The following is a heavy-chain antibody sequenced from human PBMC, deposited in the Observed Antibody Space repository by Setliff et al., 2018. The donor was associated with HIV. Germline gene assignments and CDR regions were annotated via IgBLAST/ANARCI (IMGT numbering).Heavy chain of an antibody. Sequence: PSETLSLTCAVSGYSISSGYYWGWIRQPPGKGLEWIGSIYHSGSTYYNPSLKSRVTISVVTSKSHFSLKMTSVTAADTAIYYCARGALSLTMTKLLSFVDSWGQGTLVTVSS. D-gene: IGHD3-22*01. CDR2: IYHSGST. J-gene: IGHJ4*02. CDR3: ARGALSLTMTKLLSFVDS. V-gene: IGHV4-38-2*01. CDR1: GYSISSGYY.